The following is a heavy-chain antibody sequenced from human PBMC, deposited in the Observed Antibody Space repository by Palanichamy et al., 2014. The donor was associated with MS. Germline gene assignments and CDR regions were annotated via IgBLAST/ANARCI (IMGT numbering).Heavy chain of an antibody. CDR1: DSPSVAML. V-gene: IGHV3-30-3*01. CDR2: ISYDGSNR. D-gene: IGHD6-6*01. CDR3: ARDMIGSSSSDTDY. Sequence: QVQLVEVWGRAWSSLGRVPRDSPVQPLDSPSVAMLCTGSARLQGKGLEWVAVISYDGSNRYYADSVKGRFTISRDNSKNTLYLQMNSLRAEDTAVYYCARDMIGSSSSDTDYWGQGTLVTVSS. J-gene: IGHJ4*02.